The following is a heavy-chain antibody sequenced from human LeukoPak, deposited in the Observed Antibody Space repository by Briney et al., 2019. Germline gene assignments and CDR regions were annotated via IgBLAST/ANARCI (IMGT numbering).Heavy chain of an antibody. Sequence: ASVKVSCKASGYTFTSYDINWVRQATGQGVGWMGWMNANSGNTGYAQKLQGRVTMTRNTSISTAYMELSSLRSEETAVYYCARGAPMDVWGKGTTVTVSS. CDR2: MNANSGNT. V-gene: IGHV1-8*01. J-gene: IGHJ6*04. CDR1: GYTFTSYD. CDR3: ARGAPMDV.